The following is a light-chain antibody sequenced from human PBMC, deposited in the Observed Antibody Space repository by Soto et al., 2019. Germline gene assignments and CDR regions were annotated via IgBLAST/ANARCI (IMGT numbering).Light chain of an antibody. J-gene: IGKJ1*01. CDR3: QKYNSAPWT. V-gene: IGKV1-27*01. CDR2: AAS. Sequence: DIQMTQSPSSLSASVGDRVTITCRASQGISNYLAWYQQKPGKVPRLLIFAASTLQSGAPSRFRGAGSETDFTLTINGLQSEDVATYYCQKYNSAPWTFGQGTKVEIK. CDR1: QGISNY.